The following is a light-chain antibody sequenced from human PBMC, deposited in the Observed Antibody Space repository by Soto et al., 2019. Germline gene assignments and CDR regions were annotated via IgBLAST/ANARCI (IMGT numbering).Light chain of an antibody. CDR2: SNN. V-gene: IGLV1-47*02. CDR1: SSNIGSNY. CDR3: AAWDDILSGRV. J-gene: IGLJ3*02. Sequence: QSALTQPPSASGTPGQRVTISCSGSSSNIGSNYVFWYQQLPGAAPKLLIFSNNQRSSGVPDRFSGSKSGTSASLAISGLRSEDEADYYCAAWDDILSGRVFGGGTQLTVL.